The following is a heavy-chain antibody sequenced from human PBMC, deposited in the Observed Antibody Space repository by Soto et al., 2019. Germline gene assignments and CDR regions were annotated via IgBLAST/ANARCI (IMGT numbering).Heavy chain of an antibody. D-gene: IGHD3-10*01. CDR3: AKSHGSGRADF. Sequence: ASVKVSCKASGYNFSNNGITWVRQAPGQGLEWMGWISGYKGNTKYAQSVQDRVTMTTDTSTSIAYMELSRLRSDDTAVYYCAKSHGSGRADFWGQGTLVTVSS. V-gene: IGHV1-18*01. CDR1: GYNFSNNG. CDR2: ISGYKGNT. J-gene: IGHJ4*02.